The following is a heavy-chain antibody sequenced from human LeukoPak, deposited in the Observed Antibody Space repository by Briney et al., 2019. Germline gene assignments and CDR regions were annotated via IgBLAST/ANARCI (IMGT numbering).Heavy chain of an antibody. CDR1: GFTFGDYG. Sequence: GGSLRLSCAASGFTFGDYGMSWVRQAPGKGLEWVSCITWNGGSTGYADSVKGRFTISRDNSKNTLYLQMNSLRAEDTALYYCARGYLGATLFSSIDYWGEGTLVTVSS. D-gene: IGHD1-26*01. V-gene: IGHV3-20*04. J-gene: IGHJ4*02. CDR2: ITWNGGST. CDR3: ARGYLGATLFSSIDY.